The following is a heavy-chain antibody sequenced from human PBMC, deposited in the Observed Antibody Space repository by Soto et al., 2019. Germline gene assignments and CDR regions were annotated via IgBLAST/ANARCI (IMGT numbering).Heavy chain of an antibody. CDR3: ARGYRSPTY. CDR2: IGNSGSTI. CDR1: GFTFSDHY. Sequence: GGSLRLSCAASGFTFSDHYMSWIRQAPGKGLEWVSYIGNSGSTIYYADSVKGRFTISRDNAKNSLYLQMNSLRAEDTAVYYCARGYRSPTYWGQGTLVTVSS. V-gene: IGHV3-11*01. D-gene: IGHD1-20*01. J-gene: IGHJ4*02.